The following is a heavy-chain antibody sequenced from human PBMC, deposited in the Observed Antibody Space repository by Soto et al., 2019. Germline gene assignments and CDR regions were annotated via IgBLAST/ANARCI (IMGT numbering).Heavy chain of an antibody. D-gene: IGHD6-13*01. V-gene: IGHV3-23*01. CDR1: GFTFSSYA. CDR2: ISGSGGST. CDR3: AKVGSSSWHQPLPYYFDY. J-gene: IGHJ4*02. Sequence: EVQLLESGGGLVQPGGSLRLSCAASGFTFSSYAMSWVRQAPGKGLEWVSAISGSGGSTYYADSVKGRFTISRDNSKNTLYLQMNSLRAEDTAVYYCAKVGSSSWHQPLPYYFDYWGQGTLVTVSS.